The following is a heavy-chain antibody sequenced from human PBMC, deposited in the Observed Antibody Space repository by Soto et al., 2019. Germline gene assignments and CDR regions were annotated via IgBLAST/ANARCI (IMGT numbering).Heavy chain of an antibody. V-gene: IGHV3-30*02. D-gene: IGHD5-18*01. CDR1: KSIFTGYG. CDR2: IRFDGTDE. Sequence: GGSLRLSCAASKSIFTGYGMHWVRQTPGKGLEWVAVIRFDGTDEHYADSVKGRFTISRDNSKNMLYLQMNSLRVQDTAVYYCVWQDTALVTVFAYWGRRSLVLVSA. J-gene: IGHJ4*02. CDR3: VWQDTALVTVFAY.